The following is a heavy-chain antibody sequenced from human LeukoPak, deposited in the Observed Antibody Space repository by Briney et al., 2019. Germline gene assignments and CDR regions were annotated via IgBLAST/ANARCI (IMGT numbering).Heavy chain of an antibody. D-gene: IGHD6-13*01. CDR2: INSDGDST. CDR3: ARYSSSWHAGDS. V-gene: IGHV3-74*01. Sequence: GGSLRLSCAASAFTFSNYWMHWVRQAPGKGLVWVSRINSDGDSTSYADSVKGRFTISRDNAKNTLYLQMNSLRVEDTAEYYRARYSSSWHAGDSWGQGTLVTVSS. CDR1: AFTFSNYW. J-gene: IGHJ4*02.